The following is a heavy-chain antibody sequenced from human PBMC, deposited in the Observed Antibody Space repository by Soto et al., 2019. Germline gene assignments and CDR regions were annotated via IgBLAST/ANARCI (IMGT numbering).Heavy chain of an antibody. CDR1: GVTFFNSG. D-gene: IGHD2-15*01. Sequence: QVHLVQSGAEVKKPGSSVKVSCKASGVTFFNSGFSWVRQAPGQGLEWVGGILPSLHTTKYAQSFRGRVTITADESTSTAYMELTSLRADDTAVYYCASGHGYCSGGSCRPSEYFRHWGQGTLLIVSS. V-gene: IGHV1-69*11. J-gene: IGHJ1*01. CDR3: ASGHGYCSGGSCRPSEYFRH. CDR2: ILPSLHTT.